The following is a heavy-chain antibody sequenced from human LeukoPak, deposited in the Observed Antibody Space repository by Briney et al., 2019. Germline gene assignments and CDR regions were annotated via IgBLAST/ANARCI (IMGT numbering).Heavy chain of an antibody. CDR1: GFTFDDYA. V-gene: IGHV3-43D*04. CDR3: AKDSHAFKYDFWSGFDY. J-gene: IGHJ4*02. Sequence: GGSLRLSCAASGFTFDDYAMHWVRHAPGKGLEWVSLISWDGGSTYYADSVKGRFTISRDNSKSSLYLQMNSLRAEDTALYYCAKDSHAFKYDFWSGFDYWGQGTLVTVSS. D-gene: IGHD3-3*01. CDR2: ISWDGGST.